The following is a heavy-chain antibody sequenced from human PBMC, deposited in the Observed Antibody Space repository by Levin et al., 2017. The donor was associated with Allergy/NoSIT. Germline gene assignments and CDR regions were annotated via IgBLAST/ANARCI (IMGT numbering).Heavy chain of an antibody. D-gene: IGHD3-10*01. CDR3: ARENHSPYFYDSGNAFDI. CDR2: INHDGGEK. J-gene: IGHJ3*02. CDR1: GFNFDSYW. V-gene: IGHV3-7*01. Sequence: GESLKISCAASGFNFDSYWMSWVRHAPGKGLEWVANINHDGGEKYYVDSVKGRFTISRDNAKNSLSLQMNSLRAADTAVYYCARENHSPYFYDSGNAFDIWGQGTMVTVSS.